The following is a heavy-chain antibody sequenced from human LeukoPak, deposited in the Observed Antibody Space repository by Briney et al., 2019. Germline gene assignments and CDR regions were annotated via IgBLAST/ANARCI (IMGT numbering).Heavy chain of an antibody. J-gene: IGHJ5*02. CDR1: GFTFSNAW. CDR2: IKSKTDGGTT. Sequence: AGGSLRLSCAASGFTFSNAWMSWVRQAPGKGLEWVGRIKSKTDGGTTDYAAPVKGRFTISRDDSKNTLYLQMNSLKTKDTAVYYCTTTPVLLWFGESRTNWFDPWGQGTLVTVSS. D-gene: IGHD3-10*01. V-gene: IGHV3-15*01. CDR3: TTTPVLLWFGESRTNWFDP.